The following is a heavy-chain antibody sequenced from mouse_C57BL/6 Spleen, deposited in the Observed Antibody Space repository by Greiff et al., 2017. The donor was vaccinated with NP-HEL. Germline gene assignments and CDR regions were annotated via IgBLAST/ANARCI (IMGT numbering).Heavy chain of an antibody. CDR2: INPSSGYT. J-gene: IGHJ3*01. D-gene: IGHD2-3*01. CDR1: GYTFTSYT. Sequence: VMLQQSGAELARPGASVKMSCKASGYTFTSYTMHWVKQRPGQGLEWIGYINPSSGYTKYNQKFKDKATLTADKSSSTAYMQLSSLTSEDSAVYYCARSYDGYYAWFAYWGQGTLVTVSA. V-gene: IGHV1-4*01. CDR3: ARSYDGYYAWFAY.